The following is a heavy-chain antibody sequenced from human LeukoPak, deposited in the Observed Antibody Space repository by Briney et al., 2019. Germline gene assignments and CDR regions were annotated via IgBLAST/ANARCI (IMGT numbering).Heavy chain of an antibody. Sequence: SETLSLTCTVSGGSISSSSYYWGWIRQPPGKGLEWIGSIYYSGSTYYNPSLKSRVTISVDTSKNQFSLKLSPVTAADTAVYYCARKRGWIDYWGQGTLVTVSS. CDR3: ARKRGWIDY. D-gene: IGHD6-19*01. V-gene: IGHV4-39*07. CDR2: IYYSGST. J-gene: IGHJ4*02. CDR1: GGSISSSSYY.